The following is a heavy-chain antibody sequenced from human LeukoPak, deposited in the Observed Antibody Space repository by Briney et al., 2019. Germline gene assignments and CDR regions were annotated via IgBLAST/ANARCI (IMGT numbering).Heavy chain of an antibody. CDR2: IDPDNGGT. J-gene: IGHJ4*02. V-gene: IGHV1-2*02. CDR1: GYTFTGYY. Sequence: ASVKVSCKASGYTFTGYYMHWVRQAPGQGLEWMGWIDPDNGGTNYAQKFQGRVTMTRDMSISTAYMELSRLRSDDTAVYYCARDPSNSGYDYLYYFDYWGQGTLVTVSS. D-gene: IGHD5-12*01. CDR3: ARDPSNSGYDYLYYFDY.